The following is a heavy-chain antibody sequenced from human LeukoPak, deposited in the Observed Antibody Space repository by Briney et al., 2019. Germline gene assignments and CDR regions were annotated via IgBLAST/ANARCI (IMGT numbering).Heavy chain of an antibody. Sequence: GGSLRLSCAASGYTFSSYAMSWVRQAPGKGLEWVSAISGSGGSTYYADSVKGRFTISRDNSKNTLYLQMNSLRAEDTAVYYCAKGGCSSTSCFYWFDPWGQGTLVTVSS. CDR2: ISGSGGST. CDR1: GYTFSSYA. V-gene: IGHV3-23*01. CDR3: AKGGCSSTSCFYWFDP. D-gene: IGHD2-2*01. J-gene: IGHJ5*02.